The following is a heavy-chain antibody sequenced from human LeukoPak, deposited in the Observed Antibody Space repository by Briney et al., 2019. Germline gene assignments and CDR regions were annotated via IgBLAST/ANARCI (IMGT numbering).Heavy chain of an antibody. D-gene: IGHD4-17*01. V-gene: IGHV3-23*01. J-gene: IGHJ6*02. CDR1: GFTFSSCA. CDR3: ARYGDGSMDV. CDR2: ISGSGDST. Sequence: GGSLRLSCAASGFTFSSCAMSWVRQAPGKGLEWVSGISGSGDSTDYADSVKGRFTISRDNSKNTLYLQINSLRAEDTAVYYCARYGDGSMDVWGQGTTVTVSS.